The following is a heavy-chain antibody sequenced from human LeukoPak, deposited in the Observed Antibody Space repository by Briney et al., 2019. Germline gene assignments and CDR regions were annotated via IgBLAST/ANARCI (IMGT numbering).Heavy chain of an antibody. CDR3: ARGDYYGSGNYPPPY. CDR1: GGTFSSYA. V-gene: IGHV1-69*13. D-gene: IGHD3-10*01. J-gene: IGHJ4*02. Sequence: SVKVSCKASGGTFSSYAISWVRQAPGQGLEWMGGIIPIFGTANYAQKFQGRVTITADESTSTAYMELSSLRSEDTAVYYCARGDYYGSGNYPPPYWGQGTLVTVSS. CDR2: IIPIFGTA.